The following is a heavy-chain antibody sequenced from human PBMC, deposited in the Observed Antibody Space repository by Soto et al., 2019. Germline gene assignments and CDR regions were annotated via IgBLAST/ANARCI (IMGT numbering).Heavy chain of an antibody. D-gene: IGHD1-1*01. CDR3: SGWRYGDY. J-gene: IGHJ4*02. V-gene: IGHV1-18*01. Sequence: QVHLVQSGAEVKKPGASVKVSCKASGYTCTSYGITWVRQAPGQGLEWMGWISAHNGNTYYAQKLQGRVIVTREAAMNTACMGLRGLVSDYSAVYYGSGWRYGDYWGQGALVTVSS. CDR2: ISAHNGNT. CDR1: GYTCTSYG.